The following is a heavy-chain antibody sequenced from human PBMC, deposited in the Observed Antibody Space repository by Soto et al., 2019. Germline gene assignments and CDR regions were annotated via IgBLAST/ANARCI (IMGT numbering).Heavy chain of an antibody. D-gene: IGHD3-22*01. CDR1: GYTFNSNG. V-gene: IGHV1-18*01. CDR3: ARGGYYDSSGSRNYHYYGMDA. J-gene: IGHJ6*02. CDR2: ISPYDDTT. Sequence: QVQLVQSGTEVKKPGASVKVSCKASGYTFNSNGISWVRQAPGQGLEWMGWISPYDDTTNYAQNLQGRVTMTTDTSTRTAYMELRSLRSDDTAVYYCARGGYYDSSGSRNYHYYGMDAWGQGTTVTVS.